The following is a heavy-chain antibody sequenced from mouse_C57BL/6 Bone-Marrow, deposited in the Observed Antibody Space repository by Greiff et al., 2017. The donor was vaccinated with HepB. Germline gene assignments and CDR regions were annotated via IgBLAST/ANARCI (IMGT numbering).Heavy chain of an antibody. CDR3: ARRVLRYYYVMDY. CDR1: GYTFTSYW. Sequence: QVQLQQPGAELVKPGASVKMSCKASGYTFTSYWITWVKQRPGQGLEWIGDIYPGSGSTNYNEKFKSKATLTVDTSSSTAYMQLSSLTSEDSAVYYCARRVLRYYYVMDYWGQGTSVTVSS. D-gene: IGHD1-1*01. J-gene: IGHJ4*01. V-gene: IGHV1-55*01. CDR2: IYPGSGST.